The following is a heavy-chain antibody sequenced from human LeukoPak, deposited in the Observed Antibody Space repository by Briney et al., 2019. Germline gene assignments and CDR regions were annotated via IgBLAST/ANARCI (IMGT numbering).Heavy chain of an antibody. Sequence: GASVKVSCKASGYTFTGYYMHWVRQAPGQGLEWMGWNNPNSGGTNYAQKFQGRVTMTRDTSISTAYMELSRLRSDDTAVYYCARAVHDYGGNPYYFDYWGQGTLVTVSS. CDR2: NNPNSGGT. D-gene: IGHD4-23*01. J-gene: IGHJ4*02. CDR3: ARAVHDYGGNPYYFDY. CDR1: GYTFTGYY. V-gene: IGHV1-2*02.